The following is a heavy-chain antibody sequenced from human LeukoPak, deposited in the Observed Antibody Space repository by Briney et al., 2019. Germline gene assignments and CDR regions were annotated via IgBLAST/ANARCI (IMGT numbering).Heavy chain of an antibody. J-gene: IGHJ4*02. CDR1: GGSFSGYY. D-gene: IGHD2-15*01. CDR3: ARGPSGGNGFSY. Sequence: PSETLSLTCAVYGGSFSGYYWGWIRQPPGKGLEWIGEINHSGSTNYNPSLKSRVTISVDTSKNQFSLKLSSVTAADTAVYYCARGPSGGNGFSYWGQGTLVTVSS. V-gene: IGHV4-34*01. CDR2: INHSGST.